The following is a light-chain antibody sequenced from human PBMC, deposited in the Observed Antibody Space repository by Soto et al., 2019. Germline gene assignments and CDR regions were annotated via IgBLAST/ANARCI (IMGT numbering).Light chain of an antibody. CDR1: QSITRF. CDR3: QQNYSPPPIT. CDR2: AAS. V-gene: IGKV1-39*01. Sequence: DIQMTQSPSSLSASVGDRVTITCRASQSITRFLNWYQQKPGKAPKLLIYAASTLQTGVPSRFSGSGSGTDFTLTISSLQLEDFATYYCQQNYSPPPITFGQGTRLEIK. J-gene: IGKJ5*01.